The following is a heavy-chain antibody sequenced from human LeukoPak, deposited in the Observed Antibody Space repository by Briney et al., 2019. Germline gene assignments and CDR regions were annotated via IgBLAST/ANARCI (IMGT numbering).Heavy chain of an antibody. CDR1: GYSFTTHW. CDR3: ARGDTEVAATADY. J-gene: IGHJ4*02. Sequence: GESLKISCKASGYSFTTHWIGWVRQMPGKGLEWMGIVHPGDSDTRYSPSFQGQVTTSADKSISTAYLQWSSLKASDTAMYYCARGDTEVAATADYWGQGTLVTVSS. CDR2: VHPGDSDT. D-gene: IGHD6-19*01. V-gene: IGHV5-51*01.